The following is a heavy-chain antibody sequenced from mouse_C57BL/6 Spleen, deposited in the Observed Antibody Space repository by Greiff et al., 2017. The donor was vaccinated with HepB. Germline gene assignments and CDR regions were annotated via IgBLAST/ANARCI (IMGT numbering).Heavy chain of an antibody. Sequence: QVQLQQSGAELMKPGASVKLSCKATGYTFTGYWIEWVKQRPGHGLEWIGEILPGSGSTNYNEKFKGKATFTADTSSNTAYMQLSSLTSEDSAVYYCARRPYGNYVDYYAMDYWGQGTSVTVSS. D-gene: IGHD2-1*01. CDR3: ARRPYGNYVDYYAMDY. J-gene: IGHJ4*01. CDR1: GYTFTGYW. V-gene: IGHV1-9*01. CDR2: ILPGSGST.